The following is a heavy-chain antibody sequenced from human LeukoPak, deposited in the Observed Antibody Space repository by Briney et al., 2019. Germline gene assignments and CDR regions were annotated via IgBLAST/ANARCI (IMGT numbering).Heavy chain of an antibody. CDR2: ITTSSSYM. V-gene: IGHV3-21*01. CDR1: GFTFSAYN. CDR3: ARLREIPVFGVVTKSTSYFDY. Sequence: GGSLRLSCAASGFTFSAYNMNWVRRTPGKGLEWVSSITTSSSYMFYADSVKGRFTISRDNAKNSLYLQMNSLRAEDTAVYYCARLREIPVFGVVTKSTSYFDYWGQGTLVTVSS. D-gene: IGHD3-3*01. J-gene: IGHJ4*02.